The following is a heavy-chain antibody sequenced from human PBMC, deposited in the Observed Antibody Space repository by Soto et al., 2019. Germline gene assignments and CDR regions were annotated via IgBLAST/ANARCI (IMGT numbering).Heavy chain of an antibody. Sequence: SVKVSCKASGGTFSSYAISWVRQAPGQGLEWMGGIIPIFGTANYAQKFQGRVTITADKSTSTAYTELSSLRSEDTAVYYCARDSEYYDILTGQSRSCFDPWGQGTLVTVSS. D-gene: IGHD3-9*01. CDR2: IIPIFGTA. CDR1: GGTFSSYA. V-gene: IGHV1-69*06. J-gene: IGHJ5*02. CDR3: ARDSEYYDILTGQSRSCFDP.